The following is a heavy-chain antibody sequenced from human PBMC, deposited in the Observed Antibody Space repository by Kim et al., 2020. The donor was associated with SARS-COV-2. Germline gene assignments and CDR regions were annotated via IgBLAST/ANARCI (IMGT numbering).Heavy chain of an antibody. J-gene: IGHJ4*02. CDR1: GFTFSGSA. CDR3: TRISSGYYSPFDY. V-gene: IGHV3-73*01. D-gene: IGHD3-22*01. CDR2: IRSKANSYAT. Sequence: GGSLRLSCAASGFTFSGSAMHWVRQASGKGLEWVGRIRSKANSYATAYAASVKGRFTISRDDSKNTAYLQMNSLKTEDTAVYYCTRISSGYYSPFDYWGQGTLVTVSS.